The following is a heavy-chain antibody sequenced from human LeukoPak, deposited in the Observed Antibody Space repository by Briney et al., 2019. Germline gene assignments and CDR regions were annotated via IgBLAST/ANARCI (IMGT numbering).Heavy chain of an antibody. J-gene: IGHJ4*02. V-gene: IGHV4-59*01. CDR3: ARTGSTVTMLYPFDH. CDR2: IYYSGST. Sequence: NPSETLSLTCTVSGGSIRSYYWSWIRQPPGKGLECIGYIYYSGSTNYNPSLKSRVSISVDTSKNQFSLKLSSVTAADTAVYYCARTGSTVTMLYPFDHWGQGTLVTVSS. CDR1: GGSIRSYY. D-gene: IGHD4-17*01.